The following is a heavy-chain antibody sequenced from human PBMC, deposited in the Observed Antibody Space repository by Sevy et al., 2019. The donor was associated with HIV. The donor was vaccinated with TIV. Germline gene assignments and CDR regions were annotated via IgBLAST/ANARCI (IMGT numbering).Heavy chain of an antibody. Sequence: ASVKVSCKASGGTFSSYAISWVRQAPGQGLEWMGGIIPIFGTANYAQKFQARVTITADKSTSTAYMELSSLRSEDTAVYYCARGIGIAVAETEAFDIWGQGTMVTVSS. CDR2: IIPIFGTA. J-gene: IGHJ3*02. CDR3: ARGIGIAVAETEAFDI. CDR1: GGTFSSYA. V-gene: IGHV1-69*06. D-gene: IGHD6-19*01.